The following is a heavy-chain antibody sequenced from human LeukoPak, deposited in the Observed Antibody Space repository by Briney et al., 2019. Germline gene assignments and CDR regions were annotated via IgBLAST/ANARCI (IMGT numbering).Heavy chain of an antibody. CDR3: ARVLPNSGRYFDY. D-gene: IGHD6-19*01. CDR1: GVTFSSYW. Sequence: GGSLRLSCAASGVTFSSYWMHWVRQAPGKGRVWVSRIFSDASSTNYADSVKGRFTISRDNAKNTLYLQMNSLRADDTAVYYCARVLPNSGRYFDYWGQGTLVTVSS. CDR2: IFSDASST. J-gene: IGHJ4*02. V-gene: IGHV3-74*01.